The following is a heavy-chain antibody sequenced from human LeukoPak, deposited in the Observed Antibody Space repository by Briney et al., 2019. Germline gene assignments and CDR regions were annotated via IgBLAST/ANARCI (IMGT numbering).Heavy chain of an antibody. CDR2: IYWNDDK. D-gene: IGHD3-3*01. Sequence: ESGPTLVKPTQTLTLNCTFSGFSLSTNGVGVGWIRQPPGKALEWLTLIYWNDDKRYSPSLKSRLTITKDTSKNQVVLTMTNMDPVDTATYYCAHSHYDFWMGEPFDYWGQGTLVTVSS. V-gene: IGHV2-5*01. CDR3: AHSHYDFWMGEPFDY. J-gene: IGHJ4*02. CDR1: GFSLSTNGVG.